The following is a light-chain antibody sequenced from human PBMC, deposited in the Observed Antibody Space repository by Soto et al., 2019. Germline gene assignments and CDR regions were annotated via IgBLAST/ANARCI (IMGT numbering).Light chain of an antibody. V-gene: IGLV2-23*01. CDR3: FSYAGGVTSV. Sequence: QSALTQRASVSGSPGQSSTISCAGTSSDFGSYNRVSWYQQHPGKAHKLIIYEGSNRPSGISNRYSGSKSGNTASLTISWLQSEDEADYYCFSYAGGVTSVFGAGTKVTVL. J-gene: IGLJ1*01. CDR2: EGS. CDR1: SSDFGSYNR.